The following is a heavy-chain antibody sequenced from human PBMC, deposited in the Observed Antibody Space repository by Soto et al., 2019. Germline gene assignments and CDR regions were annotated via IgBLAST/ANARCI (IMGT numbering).Heavy chain of an antibody. J-gene: IGHJ4*02. CDR2: ISSNGRST. CDR3: ARDRCTNGVCYAPSDY. D-gene: IGHD2-8*01. V-gene: IGHV3-64*01. Sequence: GGFLRLSCATSGVTFSTYAMHWVRQAPGKGLEYVSAISSNGRSTYYANSVKGRFTISRDNSKNTLYLQMDSLRAEDMAVYYCARDRCTNGVCYAPSDYWGQGTLVTVSS. CDR1: GVTFSTYA.